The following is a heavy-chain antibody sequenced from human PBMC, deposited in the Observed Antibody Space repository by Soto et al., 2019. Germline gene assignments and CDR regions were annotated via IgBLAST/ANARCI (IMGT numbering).Heavy chain of an antibody. CDR1: GYTFTSYY. Sequence: GASVKVSCKASGYTFTSYYMHWVRQAPGQGLEWMGIINPSGGSTSYAQKFQGRVTMTRDTSTSTVYMELSSLRSEDTAVYYCAREPAAAAGPLDAFDIWGKGTTVTVSS. J-gene: IGHJ3*02. CDR2: INPSGGST. CDR3: AREPAAAAGPLDAFDI. V-gene: IGHV1-46*01. D-gene: IGHD6-13*01.